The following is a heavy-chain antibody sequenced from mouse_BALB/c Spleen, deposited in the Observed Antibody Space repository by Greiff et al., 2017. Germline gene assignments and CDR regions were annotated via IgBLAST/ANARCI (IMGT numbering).Heavy chain of an antibody. V-gene: IGHV1-4*01. Sequence: QVQLQQSGAELARPGASVKMSCKASGYTFTSYTMHWVKQRPGQGLEWIGYINPSSGYTNYNQKFKDKATLTADKSSSTAYMQLSSLTSEDSAFYYCAREGGDYAMDYWGQGTSVTVSS. CDR2: INPSSGYT. CDR3: AREGGDYAMDY. CDR1: GYTFTSYT. J-gene: IGHJ4*01.